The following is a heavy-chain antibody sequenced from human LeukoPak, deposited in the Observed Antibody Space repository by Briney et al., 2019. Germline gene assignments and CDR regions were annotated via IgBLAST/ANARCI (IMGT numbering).Heavy chain of an antibody. D-gene: IGHD3-3*01. Sequence: EGSLRPSCAASGFTFSSYAMHWVRQAPGKGLEWVAVISYDGSNKYYADSVKGRFTISRDNSKNTLYLQMNSLRAEDTAVYYCARVGLVTSSYYYGMDVWGQGTTVTVSS. CDR2: ISYDGSNK. CDR1: GFTFSSYA. J-gene: IGHJ6*02. CDR3: ARVGLVTSSYYYGMDV. V-gene: IGHV3-30-3*01.